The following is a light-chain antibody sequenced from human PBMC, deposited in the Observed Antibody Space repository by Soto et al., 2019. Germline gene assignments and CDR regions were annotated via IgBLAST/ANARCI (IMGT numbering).Light chain of an antibody. J-gene: IGKJ2*01. V-gene: IGKV1-5*03. CDR3: QQYHSYSYT. CDR1: QTISSW. Sequence: DIQMTQSPSTLSASVGDRVTITCRASQTISSWLAWYQQKPGKAPNLLIYKASNLESGVPSRFSGSGSGTEFTLTISSLLPDDFATYYCQQYHSYSYTFGQGTKLEI. CDR2: KAS.